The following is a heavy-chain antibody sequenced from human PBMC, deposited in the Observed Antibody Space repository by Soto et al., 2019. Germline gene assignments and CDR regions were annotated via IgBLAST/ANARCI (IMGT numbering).Heavy chain of an antibody. V-gene: IGHV4-31*03. CDR1: GGSISSGGYY. J-gene: IGHJ4*02. Sequence: SETLSLTCTVSGGSISSGGYYWSWIRQHPGKGLEWIGYIYYSGSTYYNPSPKSRVTISVDTSKNQFSLKLSSVTAADTAVYYCARVQLMVYDYWGQGTLVTVSS. CDR2: IYYSGST. CDR3: ARVQLMVYDY. D-gene: IGHD2-8*01.